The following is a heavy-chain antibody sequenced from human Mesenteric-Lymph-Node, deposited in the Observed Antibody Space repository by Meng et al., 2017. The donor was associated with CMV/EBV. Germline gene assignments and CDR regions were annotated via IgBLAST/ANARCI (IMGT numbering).Heavy chain of an antibody. CDR1: GFTFSSYA. J-gene: IGHJ6*02. CDR3: ARVTYCSSTSCFDYYGMDV. CDR2: ISYDGSNK. Sequence: GESLKISCVASGFTFSSYAMHWVRQAPGKGLEWVAVISYDGSNKYYADSVQGRFTISRDNSKNTLYVEMNSLRGEDTAVYYCARVTYCSSTSCFDYYGMDVWGQGTTVTVS. V-gene: IGHV3-30*04. D-gene: IGHD2-2*01.